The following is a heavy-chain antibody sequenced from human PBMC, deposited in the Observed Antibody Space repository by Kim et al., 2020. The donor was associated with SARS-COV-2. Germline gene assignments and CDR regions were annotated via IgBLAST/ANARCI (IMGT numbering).Heavy chain of an antibody. CDR2: INPSGGST. D-gene: IGHD1-26*01. J-gene: IGHJ3*02. Sequence: ASVKVSCKASGYTFTSYYMHWVRQAPGQGLEWMGIINPSGGSTSYAQKFQGRVTMTRDTSTSTVYMELSSLRSEDTAVYYCARSKVGATPGGAFDIWGQGTMVTVSS. CDR1: GYTFTSYY. CDR3: ARSKVGATPGGAFDI. V-gene: IGHV1-46*01.